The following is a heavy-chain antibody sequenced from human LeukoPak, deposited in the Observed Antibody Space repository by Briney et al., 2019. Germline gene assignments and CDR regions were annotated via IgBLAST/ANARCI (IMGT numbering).Heavy chain of an antibody. V-gene: IGHV3-66*02. Sequence: GGSLRLSCAASGFTVSSNYMSWVRQAPGKGLEWVSVIYSGGSTYYADSVKGRFTISRDNSKNTLYLQMNSMRAEDTAVYYCARETGGYYYDSSGYLAWGQGTLVTVSS. D-gene: IGHD3-22*01. CDR2: IYSGGST. CDR3: ARETGGYYYDSSGYLA. J-gene: IGHJ4*02. CDR1: GFTVSSNY.